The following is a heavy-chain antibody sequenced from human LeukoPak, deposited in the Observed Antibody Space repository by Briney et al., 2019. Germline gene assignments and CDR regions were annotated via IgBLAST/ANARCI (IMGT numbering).Heavy chain of an antibody. D-gene: IGHD3-9*01. V-gene: IGHV4-39*07. Sequence: PSETLTLTCTVSGGSISSISYYWGWIRQPPGEGLEWIGSLYYTGSTNYNPSLKSRVTISVDTSKNQFSLKLSSVTAADTAVYYCARVNPGLRYFGYWGQGTLVTVSS. CDR1: GGSISSISYY. CDR2: LYYTGST. CDR3: ARVNPGLRYFGY. J-gene: IGHJ4*02.